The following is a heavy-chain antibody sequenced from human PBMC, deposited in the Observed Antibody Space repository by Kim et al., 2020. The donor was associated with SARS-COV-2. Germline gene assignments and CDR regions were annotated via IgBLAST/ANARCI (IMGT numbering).Heavy chain of an antibody. V-gene: IGHV3-73*01. Sequence: KGRFTISRDDSKDTAYLQMNSLKTEDTAVYYCTTAGPDSSGYYYTRVNDYWGQGTLVTVSS. J-gene: IGHJ4*02. CDR3: TTAGPDSSGYYYTRVNDY. D-gene: IGHD3-22*01.